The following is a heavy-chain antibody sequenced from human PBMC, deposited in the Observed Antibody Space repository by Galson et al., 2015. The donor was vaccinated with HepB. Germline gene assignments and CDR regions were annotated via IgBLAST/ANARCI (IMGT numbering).Heavy chain of an antibody. CDR2: ISSSSSYI. Sequence: SLRLSCAASGFTFSSYSMNWVRQAPGKGLEWVSSISSSSSYIYYADSVKGRFTISRDNAKNSLYLQMNSLRAEDTAVYYCAGDNGDFWSGYYRDPNWFDPWGQGTLVTVSS. D-gene: IGHD3-3*01. V-gene: IGHV3-21*01. CDR1: GFTFSSYS. CDR3: AGDNGDFWSGYYRDPNWFDP. J-gene: IGHJ5*02.